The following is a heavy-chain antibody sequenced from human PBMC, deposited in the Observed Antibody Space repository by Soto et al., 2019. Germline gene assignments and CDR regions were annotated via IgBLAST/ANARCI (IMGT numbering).Heavy chain of an antibody. Sequence: EVQLVESGGGLVQPGRSLTLSCVASGFTFDDYAMHWFRQAPGEGLEWVSGVSWNGGSINYVGSVKGRFTISRDNAKKSLYLQMNSLRPEDTALYYFGRIDYWGQGTLVTVPS. J-gene: IGHJ4*02. CDR3: GRIDY. CDR1: GFTFDDYA. CDR2: VSWNGGSI. V-gene: IGHV3-9*01.